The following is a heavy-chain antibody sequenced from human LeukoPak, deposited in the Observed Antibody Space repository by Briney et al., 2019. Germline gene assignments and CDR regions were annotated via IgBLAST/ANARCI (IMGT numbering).Heavy chain of an antibody. CDR1: GFTFSTYG. Sequence: GGPLRLSCVASGFTFSTYGMHWVRRAPGKGLEWLTFIRHDGTEKYYADSVKGRFTISRDNSRNTLYLQVNSLGPDDTAVYYCARLMVGQAGVGATHFDYWGQGTLVSVPS. J-gene: IGHJ4*02. CDR2: IRHDGTEK. CDR3: ARLMVGQAGVGATHFDY. V-gene: IGHV3-30*02. D-gene: IGHD1-26*01.